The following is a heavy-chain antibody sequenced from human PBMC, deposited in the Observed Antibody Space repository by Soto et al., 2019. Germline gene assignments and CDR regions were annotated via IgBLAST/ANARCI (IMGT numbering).Heavy chain of an antibody. CDR2: ISGSGGST. CDR1: GFTFSNYA. CDR3: AKSAQRDGSSTSCYTLDY. Sequence: EVQLLESGGGLVQPGGSLRLSCAASGFTFSNYAMSWVRQAPGKGLEWVSSISGSGGSTSHADSVKGRFTISRDNXKXTXXLQMNSLRAEDTAVYYCAKSAQRDGSSTSCYTLDYWGQGTPVTVSS. D-gene: IGHD2-2*02. J-gene: IGHJ4*02. V-gene: IGHV3-23*01.